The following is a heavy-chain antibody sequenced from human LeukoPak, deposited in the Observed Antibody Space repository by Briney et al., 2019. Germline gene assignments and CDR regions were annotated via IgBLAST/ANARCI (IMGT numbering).Heavy chain of an antibody. CDR1: GYTFTSYG. J-gene: IGHJ4*02. D-gene: IGHD6-13*01. Sequence: ASVKVSCKASGYTFTSYGISWVRQAPGQGLEWMGWISAYNGNTNYAQKLQGRVTMTTDTSTSTAYMELRSLGSDDTAVYYCARSIAAAGTEGYWGQGTLVTVSS. CDR3: ARSIAAAGTEGY. V-gene: IGHV1-18*01. CDR2: ISAYNGNT.